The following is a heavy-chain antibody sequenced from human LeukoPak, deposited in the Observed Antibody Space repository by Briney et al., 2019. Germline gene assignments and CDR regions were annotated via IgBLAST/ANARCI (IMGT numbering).Heavy chain of an antibody. J-gene: IGHJ6*02. CDR2: LSYDGSNK. CDR3: AKGPLPPGYGMDV. V-gene: IGHV3-30*18. Sequence: GGSLRLSCAASGFTFSSYGMHWVRQAPGKGLEWVAVLSYDGSNKYYADSVRGRFTISRDNSKNTLYLQMSSLRAEDTAVYYCAKGPLPPGYGMDVWGQETTVTVSS. CDR1: GFTFSSYG.